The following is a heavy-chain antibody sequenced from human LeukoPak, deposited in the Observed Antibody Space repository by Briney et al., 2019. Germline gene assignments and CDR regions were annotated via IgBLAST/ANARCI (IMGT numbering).Heavy chain of an antibody. J-gene: IGHJ4*02. CDR3: ARGRVVAINNHLDY. CDR1: GFTFSTYG. V-gene: IGHV3-30*02. Sequence: PGGSLRLSCAASGFTFSTYGMHWVRQAPGKGLEWVAFIRYDGNNDYYADSVKGRFTISRDNAKNTLYLQMTSLRVEDTAVYYCARGRVVAINNHLDYWGQGTLVIVSS. CDR2: IRYDGNND. D-gene: IGHD3-22*01.